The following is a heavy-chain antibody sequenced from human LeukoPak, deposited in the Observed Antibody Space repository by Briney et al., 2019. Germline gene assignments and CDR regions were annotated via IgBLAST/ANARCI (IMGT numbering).Heavy chain of an antibody. V-gene: IGHV3-30*02. CDR1: GFTFSSYG. J-gene: IGHJ4*02. D-gene: IGHD1-1*01. Sequence: GGSLRLSCAASGFTFSSYGMHWVRQAPGKGLEWVAFIRYDGSNKYYADSVKGRFTISRDNSKTTLYLQMNSLRAEDTAVYYCAKDEERTGYFDYWGQGTLVTVSS. CDR3: AKDEERTGYFDY. CDR2: IRYDGSNK.